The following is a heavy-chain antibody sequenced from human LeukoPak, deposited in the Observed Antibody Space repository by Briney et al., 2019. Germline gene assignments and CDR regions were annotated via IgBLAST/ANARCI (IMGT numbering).Heavy chain of an antibody. CDR1: GFTFSSYA. V-gene: IGHV3-30-3*01. Sequence: GRSLRLSCAASGFTFSSYAMHWVRQAPAKGLERVAVISYDGSNKYYADSVKGRFTISRDNSKNTLYLQMNSLRAEDTAVYYCAGNRWLQRYYFDYWGQGTLVTVSS. CDR3: AGNRWLQRYYFDY. CDR2: ISYDGSNK. D-gene: IGHD5-24*01. J-gene: IGHJ4*02.